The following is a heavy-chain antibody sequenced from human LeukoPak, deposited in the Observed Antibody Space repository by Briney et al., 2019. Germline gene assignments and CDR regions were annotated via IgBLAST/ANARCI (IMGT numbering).Heavy chain of an antibody. J-gene: IGHJ4*02. CDR2: INHSGST. V-gene: IGHV4-34*01. CDR3: ARECYDSSGYYPDY. CDR1: GGSFSGYY. Sequence: SETLSLTCAVYGGSFSGYYWSWIRQPPGKGLEWIGEINHSGSTNCNPSLKSRVTISVDTSKNQSSLKLSSVTAADTAVYYCARECYDSSGYYPDYWGQGTLVTVSS. D-gene: IGHD3-22*01.